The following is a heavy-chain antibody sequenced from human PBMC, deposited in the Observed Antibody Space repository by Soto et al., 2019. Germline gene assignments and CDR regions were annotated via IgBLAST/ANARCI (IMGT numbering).Heavy chain of an antibody. CDR1: GSIFSGYG. CDR2: IWYDGSNK. J-gene: IGHJ4*02. D-gene: IGHD1-7*01. V-gene: IGHV3-33*01. CDR3: ARAGIGGTAFRGFCDY. Sequence: QEHLLESGGGVVQPGRSLRLSCAASGSIFSGYGTHWVRQTPGKGLEGVAVIWYDGSNKYYADSVKGRFTISRDNSKNMLYLQMDSLRAEDTAIYYCARAGIGGTAFRGFCDYWGQRTLVTVSS.